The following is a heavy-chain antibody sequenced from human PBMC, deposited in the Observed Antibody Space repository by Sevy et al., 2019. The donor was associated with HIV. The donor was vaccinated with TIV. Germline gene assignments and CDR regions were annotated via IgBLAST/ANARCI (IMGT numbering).Heavy chain of an antibody. J-gene: IGHJ6*02. V-gene: IGHV4-4*07. Sequence: SETLSLTCTVSGGSISSYYWSWIRQPAGKGLEWIGRIYTSGSTNYNPSLKSRVTMSVDTSKNQSSLKLSSVTAADTAVYYCARGPPAVGYFGWLSDGMDVWGQGTTVTVSS. D-gene: IGHD3-9*01. CDR2: IYTSGST. CDR3: ARGPPAVGYFGWLSDGMDV. CDR1: GGSISSYY.